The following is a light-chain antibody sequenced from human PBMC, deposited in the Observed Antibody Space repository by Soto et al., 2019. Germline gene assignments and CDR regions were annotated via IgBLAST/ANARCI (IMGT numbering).Light chain of an antibody. CDR1: SSDVGGYNF. V-gene: IGLV2-14*01. Sequence: QSALTQPASVSGSPGQSITISCTGTSSDVGGYNFVSWYQQHPGKAPKLMIYEVSNRPSGVSYRFSGSQSGNTAFLTISGLQDEDEAYYSCSSYTSRDTYVFGTGTKLTVL. CDR3: SSYTSRDTYV. CDR2: EVS. J-gene: IGLJ1*01.